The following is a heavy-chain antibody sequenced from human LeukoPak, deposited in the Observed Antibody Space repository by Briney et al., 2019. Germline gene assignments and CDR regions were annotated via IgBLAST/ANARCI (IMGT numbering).Heavy chain of an antibody. CDR1: GFTFSSYA. Sequence: PGGSLRLSCAASGFTFSSYAMSWVRQAPGKGLEWVSAISGSGGSTYYADSVKGRFTISRDNSKNTPYLQMNSLRAEDTAVYYCAKERYSNGVWSYYYYGMDVWGQGTTVTVSS. V-gene: IGHV3-23*01. CDR2: ISGSGGST. D-gene: IGHD4-4*01. J-gene: IGHJ6*02. CDR3: AKERYSNGVWSYYYYGMDV.